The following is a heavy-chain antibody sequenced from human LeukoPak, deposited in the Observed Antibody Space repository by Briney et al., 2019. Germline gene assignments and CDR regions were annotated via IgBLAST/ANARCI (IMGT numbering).Heavy chain of an antibody. CDR1: GYTFTSFV. D-gene: IGHD2-15*01. V-gene: IGHV1-18*04. Sequence: GASVKVSCKPSGYTFTSFVISWVRQAPGQGLEWMGWIGAYNGDTNYAQKFQGRVTMTTGTSASTAYMDLRSLRSDDTAVYYCTRDHCSGDNCPSFDYWGQGTLVTVSS. CDR3: TRDHCSGDNCPSFDY. CDR2: IGAYNGDT. J-gene: IGHJ4*02.